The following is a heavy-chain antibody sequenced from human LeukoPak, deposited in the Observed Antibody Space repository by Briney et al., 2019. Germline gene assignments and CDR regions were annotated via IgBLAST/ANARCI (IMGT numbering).Heavy chain of an antibody. V-gene: IGHV4-59*01. D-gene: IGHD3-16*01. Sequence: PSETLSLTCTVSDDSISDYYRGWIRQPPGKGLEWIGYFYNSGRSTYNPSLKSRVTISADTSKNHFSLKLNSVTTADTAVYYCTRGTGWLIDYWGQGILVTVSS. CDR1: DDSISDYY. CDR3: TRGTGWLIDY. CDR2: FYNSGRS. J-gene: IGHJ4*02.